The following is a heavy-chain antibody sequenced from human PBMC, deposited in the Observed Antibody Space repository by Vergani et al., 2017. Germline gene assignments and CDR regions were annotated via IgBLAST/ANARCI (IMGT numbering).Heavy chain of an antibody. CDR1: GFTFSSYS. Sequence: EVQLVESGGGLVKPGGSLRLSCAASGFTFSSYSMNWVRQAPGKGLEWVSSISSSSSYIYYADSVKGRFTISRDNAKNSLYLQMNSLRAEDTAVYYCAGRPSIVATISVYWGQGTLVTVSS. V-gene: IGHV3-21*01. D-gene: IGHD5-12*01. CDR2: ISSSSSYI. J-gene: IGHJ4*02. CDR3: AGRPSIVATISVY.